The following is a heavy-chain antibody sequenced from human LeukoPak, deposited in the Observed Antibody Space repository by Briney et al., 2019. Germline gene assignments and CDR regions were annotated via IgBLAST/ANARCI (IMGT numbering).Heavy chain of an antibody. D-gene: IGHD2-15*01. J-gene: IGHJ4*02. CDR3: ARAGGYCGRISCPYYFDY. V-gene: IGHV1-2*02. CDR1: GYTLTELS. Sequence: VASVKVSCKVSGYTLTELSMHWVRQAPGQGLEWMGWINPNSGGTNYAQKFQGRVTMTRDTSISTAYMELSRLRSDDTAVYYCARAGGYCGRISCPYYFDYWGQGSLVAVSS. CDR2: INPNSGGT.